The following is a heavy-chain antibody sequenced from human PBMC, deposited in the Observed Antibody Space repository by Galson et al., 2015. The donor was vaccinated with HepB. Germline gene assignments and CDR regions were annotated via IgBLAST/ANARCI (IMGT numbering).Heavy chain of an antibody. Sequence: SVKVSCKASGYTFTSYAMHWVRQAPGQRLEWMGWINAGNGNTKYSQKFQGRVTITRDTSASTAYMELSSLRSEDTAVYYCARDAYYDSSGYGGDYFDYWGQGTLVTVSS. V-gene: IGHV1-3*01. CDR1: GYTFTSYA. CDR2: INAGNGNT. J-gene: IGHJ4*02. D-gene: IGHD3-22*01. CDR3: ARDAYYDSSGYGGDYFDY.